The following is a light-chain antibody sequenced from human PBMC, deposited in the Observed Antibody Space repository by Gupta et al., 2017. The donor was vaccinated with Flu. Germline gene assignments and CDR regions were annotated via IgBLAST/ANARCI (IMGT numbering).Light chain of an antibody. J-gene: IGLJ1*01. CDR3: CSYTTAMTYV. CDR2: EVV. CDR1: SSDVGAYTL. V-gene: IGLV2-23*02. Sequence: QSALTQPASVSGSPGQSLTISCTGTSSDVGAYTLVSWYQQDPGKAPRLIISEVVKRASGVSTRFSASKSGNTASLTISGRQAEDEADYYCCSYTTAMTYVFGPGTKVTVL.